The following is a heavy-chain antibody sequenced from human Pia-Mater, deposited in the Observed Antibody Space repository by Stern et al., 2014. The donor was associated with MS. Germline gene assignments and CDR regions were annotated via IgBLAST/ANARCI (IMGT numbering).Heavy chain of an antibody. CDR1: GGSISSGDFS. J-gene: IGHJ4*02. D-gene: IGHD3-16*01. CDR3: ARSTDSVEEAFDY. CDR2: FFYGGST. Sequence: QLQLQESGPGLVKPSQTLSLTCTVSGGSISSGDFSWSWIRQSPGKGLEXIGYFFYGGSTDYNPSLRSRVTISGDTSKNQFSLNLNSVTAADTAVYYCARSTDSVEEAFDYWGQGNLVIVSS. V-gene: IGHV4-30-4*01.